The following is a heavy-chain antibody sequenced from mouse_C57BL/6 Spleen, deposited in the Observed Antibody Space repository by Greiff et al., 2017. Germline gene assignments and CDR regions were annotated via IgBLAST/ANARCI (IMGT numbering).Heavy chain of an antibody. Sequence: EVKLVASGEGLVKPGGSLKLSCAASGFTFRSYAMSWVRQTPEKRLAWVAYISSGGDYIYYADTVKGRFTISRDNARNTLYLQMSSLKSEDTAMYYCTREYYDYDEAWFAYWGQGTLVTVSA. CDR2: ISSGGDYI. J-gene: IGHJ3*01. V-gene: IGHV5-9-1*02. CDR3: TREYYDYDEAWFAY. D-gene: IGHD2-4*01. CDR1: GFTFRSYA.